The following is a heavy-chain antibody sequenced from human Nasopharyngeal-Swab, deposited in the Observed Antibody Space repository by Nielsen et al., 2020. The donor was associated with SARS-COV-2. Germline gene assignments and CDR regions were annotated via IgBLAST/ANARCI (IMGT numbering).Heavy chain of an antibody. J-gene: IGHJ4*02. CDR3: ANGPQGFDY. Sequence: GGSLRLSCVASGLSFSSYGMHWVRQAPGKGLEWVAVISSDGRRQKCADSVKGRFTISRDSSKNTLYLQMNSLRGEDTAVYYCANGPQGFDYWGQGTLVTVSS. D-gene: IGHD1-14*01. CDR2: ISSDGRRQ. CDR1: GLSFSSYG. V-gene: IGHV3-30*18.